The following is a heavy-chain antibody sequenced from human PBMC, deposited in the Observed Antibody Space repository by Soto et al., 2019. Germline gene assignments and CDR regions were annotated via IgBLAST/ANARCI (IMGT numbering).Heavy chain of an antibody. CDR3: ARLYSSSGDYYYYGMDV. CDR2: IIPIFGTA. D-gene: IGHD6-6*01. Sequence: SMKVSCKASGGTFSSYAISWVRQAPGQGLEWMGGIIPIFGTANYAQKFQGRVTITADEPTSTAYMELSSLRSEDTAVYYCARLYSSSGDYYYYGMDVWGQGTTVTVSS. CDR1: GGTFSSYA. V-gene: IGHV1-69*13. J-gene: IGHJ6*02.